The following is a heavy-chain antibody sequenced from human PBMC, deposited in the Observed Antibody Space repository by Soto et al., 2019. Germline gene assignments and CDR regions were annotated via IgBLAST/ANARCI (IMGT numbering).Heavy chain of an antibody. Sequence: QVQLQESGPGLVKSSETLSLTCIVSGGSISSYYWSWIRQPAGKGLEWIGRIYSSGSTNYNPSLKSRVTMSVDTSNSHFSLKLSSVTAADTAVYYCARSATGGLNWFDPWGQGTLVTVSS. D-gene: IGHD2-15*01. J-gene: IGHJ5*02. V-gene: IGHV4-4*07. CDR1: GGSISSYY. CDR2: IYSSGST. CDR3: ARSATGGLNWFDP.